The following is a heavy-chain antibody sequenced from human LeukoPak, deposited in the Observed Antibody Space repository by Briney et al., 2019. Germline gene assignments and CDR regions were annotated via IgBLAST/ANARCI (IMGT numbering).Heavy chain of an antibody. D-gene: IGHD6-19*01. Sequence: GGSLRLSCAVSGFNFRDHWMDWVRQAPGKGLEWVGHIKTDGSETYYVDSLKGRFSISRDNTNNALYLQMNSLRVEDTAVYYCAKDNGWFHLAQWGQGTLVTVSS. CDR3: AKDNGWFHLAQ. J-gene: IGHJ4*02. CDR1: GFNFRDHW. V-gene: IGHV3-7*03. CDR2: IKTDGSET.